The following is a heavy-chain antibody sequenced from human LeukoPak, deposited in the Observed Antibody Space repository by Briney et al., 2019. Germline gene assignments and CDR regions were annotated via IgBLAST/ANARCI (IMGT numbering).Heavy chain of an antibody. CDR2: IQNGGDS. J-gene: IGHJ4*02. Sequence: KPSETLSLTCNVSGSSISNGFFWAWIRQSPGKGLEWIGSIQNGGDSYYNPSLKSRTTMSVDTSKNQFSLKLTSVTAADTAVFYCARGIGRFCTSSSCYLSFVYWGQGTLVTVSS. V-gene: IGHV4-38-2*02. CDR1: GSSISNGFF. CDR3: ARGIGRFCTSSSCYLSFVY. D-gene: IGHD2-2*01.